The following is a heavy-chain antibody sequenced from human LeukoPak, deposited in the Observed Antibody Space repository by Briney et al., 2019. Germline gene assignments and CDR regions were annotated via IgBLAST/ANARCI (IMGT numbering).Heavy chain of an antibody. V-gene: IGHV3-23*01. CDR1: GFTFSSHA. Sequence: GGSLRLSCAASGFTFSSHAMSWVRQAPGKGLEWVSVISTSGRSTYYADSVKGRFTISRDNSKNTLHLQMNSLRAEDTAAYYCAKTPAAILVIDAFDIWGQGTMVTVSS. CDR2: ISTSGRST. J-gene: IGHJ3*02. D-gene: IGHD2-2*02. CDR3: AKTPAAILVIDAFDI.